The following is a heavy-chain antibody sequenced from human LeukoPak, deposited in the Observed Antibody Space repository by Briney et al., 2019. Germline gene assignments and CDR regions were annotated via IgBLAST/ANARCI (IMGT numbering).Heavy chain of an antibody. Sequence: GGSLRLSCAASGFTLGVFAMGCVRPAPGRGREWDSAISGSGGSTYYANSVKGRFTISRDNSKNTLYLQMNSVRAEDTGVYYCAKDRRTMVRGVISGFDYWGQGTLVTVSS. V-gene: IGHV3-23*01. CDR1: GFTLGVFA. J-gene: IGHJ4*02. D-gene: IGHD3-10*01. CDR3: AKDRRTMVRGVISGFDY. CDR2: ISGSGGST.